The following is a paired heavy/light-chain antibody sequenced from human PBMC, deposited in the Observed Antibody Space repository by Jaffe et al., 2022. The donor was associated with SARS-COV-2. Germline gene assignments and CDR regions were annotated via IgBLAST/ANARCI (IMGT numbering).Light chain of an antibody. V-gene: IGKV1-5*03. CDR3: QQYNSYCT. Sequence: DIQMTQSPSTLSASVGDRVTITCRASQSISSWLAWYQQKPGKAPKLLIYKASSLESGVPSRFSGSGSGTEFTLTISSLQPDDFATYYCQQYNSYCTFGQGTKVEIK. CDR2: KAS. J-gene: IGKJ2*02. CDR1: QSISSW.
Heavy chain of an antibody. CDR2: INTNTKNP. CDR1: GYTFTSYV. V-gene: IGHV7-4-1*02. D-gene: IGHD3-10*01. CDR3: ARAEGIIWFGESLLKHLDY. Sequence: QVQLVQSGSELKKPGASVKVSCKASGYTFTSYVINWVRQAPGQGLEWMGWINTNTKNPTYAQGLTGRFVFSVDTSVSTAYLQISSLRAEDTAVYYCARAEGIIWFGESLLKHLDYWGRGTLVTVSS. J-gene: IGHJ4*02.